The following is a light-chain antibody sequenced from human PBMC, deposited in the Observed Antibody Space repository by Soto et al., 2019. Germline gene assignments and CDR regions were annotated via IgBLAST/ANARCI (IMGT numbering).Light chain of an antibody. CDR1: NSDVGGYNY. CDR2: DVD. J-gene: IGLJ2*01. V-gene: IGLV2-14*01. Sequence: QSALTQPASISGSPGQSITISCTGTNSDVGGYNYVSWYQRYPGKAPKLMIYDVDNRPSGVSYRFSGSKSGKTASLTISGLQAEDEADYYCSSYTTSSTVVFGGGTKLTVL. CDR3: SSYTTSSTVV.